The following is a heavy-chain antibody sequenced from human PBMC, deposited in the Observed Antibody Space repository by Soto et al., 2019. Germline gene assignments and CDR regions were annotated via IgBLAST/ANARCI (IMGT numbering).Heavy chain of an antibody. CDR2: ISSSSSTI. CDR3: ARTGYCSGGSCYSDAFDI. V-gene: IGHV3-48*02. Sequence: GGSHRLSSTASGLTCISYSMSWVRQATGKGLEWVSYISSSSSTIYYADSVKGRFTISRDNAKNSLYLQMNSLRDEDTAVYYCARTGYCSGGSCYSDAFDIWGQGTMVTVSS. D-gene: IGHD2-15*01. J-gene: IGHJ3*02. CDR1: GLTCISYS.